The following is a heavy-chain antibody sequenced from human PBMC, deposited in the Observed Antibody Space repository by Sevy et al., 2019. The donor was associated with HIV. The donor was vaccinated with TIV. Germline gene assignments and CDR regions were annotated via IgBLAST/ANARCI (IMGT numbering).Heavy chain of an antibody. CDR3: AKDSKVERGAFDV. CDR1: GFTFSSYA. CDR2: IRGSGFSA. J-gene: IGHJ3*01. V-gene: IGHV3-23*01. D-gene: IGHD1-1*01. Sequence: GGSLRLSCAASGFTFSSYAMNWVRQAPGKGLEWVSGIRGSGFSAYYADSVKGRFTISRDNSKNTLYLQMSSLRAEDTALYYCAKDSKVERGAFDVWGQGTMVTVSS.